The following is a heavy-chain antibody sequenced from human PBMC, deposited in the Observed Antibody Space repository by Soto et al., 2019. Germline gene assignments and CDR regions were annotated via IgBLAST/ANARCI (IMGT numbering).Heavy chain of an antibody. V-gene: IGHV4-34*01. CDR1: GGSFSGYY. CDR2: INHSGST. CDR3: ARQTLDSSGTFMRPPDAFDI. Sequence: SETLSLTCAVYGGSFSGYYWSWIRQPPGKGLEWIGEINHSGSTNYNPSLQSRVTISVDTSKNHFSLVLNSVTAADTAVYYCARQTLDSSGTFMRPPDAFDIWGQGTMVTVSS. J-gene: IGHJ3*02. D-gene: IGHD3-22*01.